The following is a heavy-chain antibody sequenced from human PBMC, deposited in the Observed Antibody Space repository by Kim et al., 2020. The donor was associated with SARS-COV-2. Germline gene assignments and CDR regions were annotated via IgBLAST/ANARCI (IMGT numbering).Heavy chain of an antibody. Sequence: GESLKISCKGSGYSFTSYWIGWVRQMPGKGLEWMGIIYPGDSDTRYSPSFQGQVTISADKSISTAYLQWSSLKASDTAMYYCARTRITMVRGVIIPNWFDPWGQGTLVTVSS. CDR3: ARTRITMVRGVIIPNWFDP. D-gene: IGHD3-10*01. V-gene: IGHV5-51*01. J-gene: IGHJ5*02. CDR1: GYSFTSYW. CDR2: IYPGDSDT.